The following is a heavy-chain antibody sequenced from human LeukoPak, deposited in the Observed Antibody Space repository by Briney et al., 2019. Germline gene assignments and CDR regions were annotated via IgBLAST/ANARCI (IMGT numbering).Heavy chain of an antibody. J-gene: IGHJ4*02. V-gene: IGHV3-23*01. D-gene: IGHD3-22*01. CDR1: GFTFSSYA. CDR3: AKGDLVPYYYDSSGYPFDY. Sequence: GGSLRLSCAASGFTFSSYAMSWVRQAPGKGLEWVSAISGSGGTTYYADSVKGRFTISRDNSKNVLYLQMNSLRAEDTAVYYCAKGDLVPYYYDSSGYPFDYWGQGTLVTVSS. CDR2: ISGSGGTT.